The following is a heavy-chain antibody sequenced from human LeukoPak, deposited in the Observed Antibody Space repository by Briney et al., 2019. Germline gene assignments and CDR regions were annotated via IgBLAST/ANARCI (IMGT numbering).Heavy chain of an antibody. Sequence: ASVKVSCKASGSTFTKYIIHRVRQAPGQGFEWVGGVDPHGGRTFHAQKFQDRVTLTRDLSPTTVYMELSSLREEDTAVYLCMRALTISGIGPPPAWGQGTLLTVSS. J-gene: IGHJ5*02. CDR3: MRALTISGIGPPPA. D-gene: IGHD3-3*01. V-gene: IGHV1-46*01. CDR2: VDPHGGRT. CDR1: GSTFTKYI.